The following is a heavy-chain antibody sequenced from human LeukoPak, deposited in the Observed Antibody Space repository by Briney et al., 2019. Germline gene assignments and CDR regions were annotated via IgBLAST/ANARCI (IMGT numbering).Heavy chain of an antibody. V-gene: IGHV3-30*18. Sequence: QPGRSLRLSCAASGFTFSSYGMHWVRQAPGKGLEWVAVISYDGSNKYYADPVKGRFTISRDNSKNTLYLQMNSLRADDTAVYYCAKVVVATGAHYYYGMDVWGQGTTVTVSS. CDR1: GFTFSSYG. CDR3: AKVVVATGAHYYYGMDV. D-gene: IGHD2-15*01. J-gene: IGHJ6*02. CDR2: ISYDGSNK.